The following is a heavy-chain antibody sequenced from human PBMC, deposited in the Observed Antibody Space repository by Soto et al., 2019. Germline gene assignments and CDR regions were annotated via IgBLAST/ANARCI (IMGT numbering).Heavy chain of an antibody. CDR2: IYYSGST. V-gene: IGHV4-39*07. CDR3: AGYGSGSSYYYYYGMDV. Sequence: PSETLSLTCTVSGGSISSSSYYWGWIRQPPGKGLEWIGSIYYSGSTYYNPYLKSRVTISVDTSKNQFSLKLSSVTVADTAVYYCAGYGSGSSYYYYYGMDVWGQGTTVTVSS. J-gene: IGHJ6*02. D-gene: IGHD3-10*01. CDR1: GGSISSSSYY.